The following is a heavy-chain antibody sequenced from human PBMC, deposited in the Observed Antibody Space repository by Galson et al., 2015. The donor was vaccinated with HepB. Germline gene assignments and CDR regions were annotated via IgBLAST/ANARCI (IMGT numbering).Heavy chain of an antibody. CDR1: GFTFSSYA. D-gene: IGHD3-10*01. Sequence: SLRLSCAASGFTFSSYAMHWVRQAPGKGLEWVSVISYDRSNKYYADSVKGRFTISRDNSKNTLYLQMNSLRDEDTAVYYCAREIAVLLWFWELLGDYYGMDVWGQGTTVTVSS. J-gene: IGHJ6*02. CDR3: AREIAVLLWFWELLGDYYGMDV. V-gene: IGHV3-30*04. CDR2: ISYDRSNK.